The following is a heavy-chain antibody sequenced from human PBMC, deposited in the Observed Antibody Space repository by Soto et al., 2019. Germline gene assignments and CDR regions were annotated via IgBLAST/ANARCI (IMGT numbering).Heavy chain of an antibody. V-gene: IGHV4-34*01. CDR3: ERGGRQQLIPTPISYTLAY. CDR2: TNHSGST. CDR1: GGAVSVLH. Sequence: ETLELGCAVNGGAVSVLHWRLLREAPWDRLAWIGETNHSGSTNYNPSLKSRVTISVEMYKNQFSLKLSSVTAADTAVYYCERGGRQQLIPTPISYTLAYWGQGTLVTVS. D-gene: IGHD6-13*01. J-gene: IGHJ4*02.